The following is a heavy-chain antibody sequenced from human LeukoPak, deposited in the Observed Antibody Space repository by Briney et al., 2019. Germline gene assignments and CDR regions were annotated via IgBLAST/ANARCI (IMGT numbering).Heavy chain of an antibody. CDR1: GFTVSSNY. CDR2: ISGSGGST. Sequence: GGSLRLSCAASGFTVSSNYMSWVRQAPGKGLEWVSAISGSGGSTYYADSVKGRFTISRDNSKNTLYLQMNSLRAEDTAVYYCAKDGASTVYDILTGYYPFDYWGQGTLVTVSS. CDR3: AKDGASTVYDILTGYYPFDY. V-gene: IGHV3-23*01. J-gene: IGHJ4*02. D-gene: IGHD3-9*01.